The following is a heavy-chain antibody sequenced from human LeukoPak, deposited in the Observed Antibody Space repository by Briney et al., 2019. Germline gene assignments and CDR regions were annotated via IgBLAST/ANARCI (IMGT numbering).Heavy chain of an antibody. J-gene: IGHJ4*02. CDR3: AKFWYQLLYLDY. V-gene: IGHV3-23*01. CDR2: ISGSGGST. Sequence: GGSLRLSCAASGFTFSSYAMSWVRQAPGRGLEWVSAISGSGGSTYYADSVKGRFTISRDNSKNTLYLQMNSLRAEDTAVYYCAKFWYQLLYLDYWGQGTLVTVSS. CDR1: GFTFSSYA. D-gene: IGHD2-2*02.